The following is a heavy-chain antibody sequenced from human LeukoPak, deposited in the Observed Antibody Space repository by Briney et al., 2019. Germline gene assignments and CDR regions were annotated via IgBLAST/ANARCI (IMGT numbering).Heavy chain of an antibody. Sequence: SVKVSCKASGYTFTSYAISWVRQAPGQGLEWMGGIIPIFGTANYAQKFQGRVTITADESTSTAYMELSSLRSEDTAVYYCAREEGSSGWYPTYYYYYYGMDVWGQGTTVTVSS. CDR3: AREEGSSGWYPTYYYYYYGMDV. CDR2: IIPIFGTA. J-gene: IGHJ6*02. D-gene: IGHD6-19*01. V-gene: IGHV1-69*13. CDR1: GYTFTSYA.